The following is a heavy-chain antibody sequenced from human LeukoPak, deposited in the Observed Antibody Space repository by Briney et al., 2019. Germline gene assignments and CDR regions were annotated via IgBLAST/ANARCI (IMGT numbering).Heavy chain of an antibody. CDR3: ANILYSGSYIDY. D-gene: IGHD1-26*01. V-gene: IGHV3-30*02. J-gene: IGHJ4*02. CDR1: GSTFSSYS. CDR2: IRYDGSNK. Sequence: GGSLRLSCAASGSTFSSYSMHWVRQAPGKGLEWVAFIRYDGSNKYYADSVKGRVTISRDNSKNTLYLQMNSLRAEDTAVYYCANILYSGSYIDYWGQGTLVTVSS.